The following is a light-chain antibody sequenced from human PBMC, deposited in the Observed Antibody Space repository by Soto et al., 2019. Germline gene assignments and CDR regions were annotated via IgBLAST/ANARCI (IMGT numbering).Light chain of an antibody. V-gene: IGKV3-20*01. CDR3: QQYGNSPIT. Sequence: EIVLTQSPGPLSLSPGERATPSCRASQSVTNNYLAWYQQKPGQAPRLLIDGASSRATGVPDRFSGTGSGTDFTLTISRLEPEDVAVFYCQQYGNSPITFGQGTRLEIK. J-gene: IGKJ5*01. CDR1: QSVTNNY. CDR2: GAS.